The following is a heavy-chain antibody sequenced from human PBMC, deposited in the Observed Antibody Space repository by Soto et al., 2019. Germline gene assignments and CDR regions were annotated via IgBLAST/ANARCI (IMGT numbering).Heavy chain of an antibody. CDR2: ISYDSSNK. CDR1: GFTFSSYA. J-gene: IGHJ4*02. Sequence: GGSLRLSCAASGFTFSSYAMHWVRQAPGKGLEWVAVISYDSSNKYNADSVKGRFAISRDNSQNTLYLQMNSLRVEDTAVYYCARELELGGDFDYWGQGTLVTVSS. CDR3: ARELELGGDFDY. V-gene: IGHV3-30*09. D-gene: IGHD1-7*01.